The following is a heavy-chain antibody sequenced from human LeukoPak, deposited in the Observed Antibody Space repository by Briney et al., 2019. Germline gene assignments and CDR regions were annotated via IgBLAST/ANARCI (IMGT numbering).Heavy chain of an antibody. CDR3: ARGTNDYTFDY. V-gene: IGHV4-38-2*01. J-gene: IGHJ4*02. Sequence: SETLSLTCAVSGYSISNGYYWGWIRQPPGKGLEWIGSIYHSESTSYYPSLKSRVSISVDTSKNPFSLKVSSVTAADAAVYFCARGTNDYTFDYWGQGTLVTVSS. D-gene: IGHD4-11*01. CDR1: GYSISNGYY. CDR2: IYHSEST.